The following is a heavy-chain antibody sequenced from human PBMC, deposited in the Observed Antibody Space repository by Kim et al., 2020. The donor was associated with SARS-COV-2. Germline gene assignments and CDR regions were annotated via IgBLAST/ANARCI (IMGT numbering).Heavy chain of an antibody. V-gene: IGHV4-4*07. D-gene: IGHD6-19*01. CDR1: GGSFSSYH. CDR2: IHASGRT. J-gene: IGHJ4*02. Sequence: SETLSLICTVSGGSFSSYHWSWIRQSAGRGLEWIGRIHASGRTNYNPSLKSRLTMSVDTSKHQMSLKLSSVTAADTVMYYCARQGAGTDRRFDYWGQGILVTVSS. CDR3: ARQGAGTDRRFDY.